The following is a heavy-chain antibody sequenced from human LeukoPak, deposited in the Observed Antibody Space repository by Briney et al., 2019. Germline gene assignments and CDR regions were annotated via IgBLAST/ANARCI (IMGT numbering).Heavy chain of an antibody. Sequence: PGGSLRLSCAVSGFTFDDYGVSWVRQAPGKGLEWVSGINWNGGSTGYAYSVKGRFTISRDNAKKSVYLKMNSLRGEDTALYYCARDYCGGDCYPFDYWGQGTLVTVSS. V-gene: IGHV3-20*04. D-gene: IGHD2-21*02. CDR2: INWNGGST. CDR1: GFTFDDYG. CDR3: ARDYCGGDCYPFDY. J-gene: IGHJ4*02.